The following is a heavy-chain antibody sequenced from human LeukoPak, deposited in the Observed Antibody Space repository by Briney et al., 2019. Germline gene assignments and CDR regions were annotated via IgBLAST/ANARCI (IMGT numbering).Heavy chain of an antibody. Sequence: SETLSLTCTVSGGSISSYYWSWLRQPAGKGLEWIGRIYTSGSTNYNPSLKSRVTMSVDTSKNQFSLNLSSVTAADTAVYYCARDSYYYGSGSYPLDYWGQGTLVTVSS. V-gene: IGHV4-4*07. CDR2: IYTSGST. D-gene: IGHD3-10*01. J-gene: IGHJ4*02. CDR3: ARDSYYYGSGSYPLDY. CDR1: GGSISSYY.